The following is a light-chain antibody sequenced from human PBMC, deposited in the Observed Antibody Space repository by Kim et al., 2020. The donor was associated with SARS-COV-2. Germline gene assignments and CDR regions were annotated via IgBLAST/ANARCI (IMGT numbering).Light chain of an antibody. CDR2: DAS. J-gene: IGKJ1*01. V-gene: IGKV3-15*01. CDR3: QHYHDWPPWT. Sequence: SPGERVTLSCRASQTINSNLAWHQQKPGQAPRLLIYDASTRATDVPARFSGSGSGTEFTLTISSLQSEDFAVYYCQHYHDWPPWTFGQGTKVDIK. CDR1: QTINSN.